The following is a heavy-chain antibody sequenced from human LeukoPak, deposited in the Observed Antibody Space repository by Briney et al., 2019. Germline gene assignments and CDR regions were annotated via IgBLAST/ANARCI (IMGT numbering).Heavy chain of an antibody. Sequence: SETLSLTCAVYGETITAYYWTWIRQPPGKRLEWIGEVRHSGSTNYNPSLKSRVTMTVDMSKNQFSLKLNSVTAADTAVYYCAGATATGTGRAFHYWAQGNLVPVSS. J-gene: IGHJ4*02. CDR3: AGATATGTGRAFHY. CDR1: GETITAYY. V-gene: IGHV4-34*01. D-gene: IGHD3-10*01. CDR2: VRHSGST.